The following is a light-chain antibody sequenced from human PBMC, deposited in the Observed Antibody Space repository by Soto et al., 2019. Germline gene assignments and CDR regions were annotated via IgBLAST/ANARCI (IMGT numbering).Light chain of an antibody. CDR3: QQRSNWLFT. CDR2: DAS. Sequence: IVMTQSPATLSVSPGERATLSCRASQSVSSYLAWYQQKPGQAPRLLIYDASNRATGIPARFSGSGSGTDFTLTISSLEPEDFAVYYCQQRSNWLFTFGPGTKVDI. CDR1: QSVSSY. J-gene: IGKJ3*01. V-gene: IGKV3-11*01.